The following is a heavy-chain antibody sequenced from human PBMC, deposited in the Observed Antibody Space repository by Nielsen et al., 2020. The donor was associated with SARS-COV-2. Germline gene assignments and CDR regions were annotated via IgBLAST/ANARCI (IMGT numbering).Heavy chain of an antibody. Sequence: GESLKISCAASGFTFSSYAMHWVRQAPGKGLEWVAVISYDGSNKYYADSVKGRFTISRDNSKNTLYLQMNSLRAEDTAVYYCARGPGYYYMDVWGKGTTVTVSS. V-gene: IGHV3-30-3*01. CDR1: GFTFSSYA. CDR2: ISYDGSNK. J-gene: IGHJ6*03. CDR3: ARGPGYYYMDV. D-gene: IGHD7-27*01.